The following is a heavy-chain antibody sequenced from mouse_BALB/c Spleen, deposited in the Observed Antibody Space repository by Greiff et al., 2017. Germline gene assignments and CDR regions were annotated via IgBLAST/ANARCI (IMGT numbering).Heavy chain of an antibody. Sequence: VQLQQSGAELVRPGTSVKVPCKASGYAFTNYLIEWVKQRPGQGLEWIGVINPGSGGTNYNEKFKGKATLTADKSSSTAYMQLSSLTSDDSAVYFCARWIDYDSFAYWGQGTLVTVSA. D-gene: IGHD2-4*01. V-gene: IGHV1-54*03. CDR2: INPGSGGT. CDR3: ARWIDYDSFAY. CDR1: GYAFTNYL. J-gene: IGHJ3*01.